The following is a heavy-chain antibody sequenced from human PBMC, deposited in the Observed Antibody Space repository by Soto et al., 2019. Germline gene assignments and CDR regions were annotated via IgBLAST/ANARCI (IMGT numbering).Heavy chain of an antibody. CDR3: ATVADFWSGSRNAFDI. CDR2: FDPEDGET. D-gene: IGHD3-3*01. V-gene: IGHV1-24*01. CDR1: GYTLTELS. Sequence: QVQLVQSGAEVKKPGASVKVSCKVSGYTLTELSMHWVRQAPGKGLEWMGGFDPEDGETIYAQKFQGRVTMTEDTSTDTAYMELSSLRSEDTAVYYCATVADFWSGSRNAFDIWGQGTMVTVSS. J-gene: IGHJ3*02.